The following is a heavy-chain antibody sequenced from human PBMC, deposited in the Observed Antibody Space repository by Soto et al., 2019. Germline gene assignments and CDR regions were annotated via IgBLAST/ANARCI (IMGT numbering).Heavy chain of an antibody. Sequence: PGGSLRLSCAASGFTFSDYYMSWIRQAPGKGLERVSYISSSGSTIYYADTVKVRFTISMDNAKNSLYLQMNSLRAEDTVVYFCSSDHYYDSSGYYGSFDYWGQGTLVTVSS. CDR3: SSDHYYDSSGYYGSFDY. CDR1: GFTFSDYY. J-gene: IGHJ4*02. CDR2: ISSSGSTI. V-gene: IGHV3-11*01. D-gene: IGHD3-22*01.